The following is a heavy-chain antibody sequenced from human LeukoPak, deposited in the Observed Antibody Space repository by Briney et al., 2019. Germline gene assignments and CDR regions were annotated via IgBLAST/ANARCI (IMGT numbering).Heavy chain of an antibody. CDR2: TYYKSKWYN. CDR3: ARGRDIVVVPAAPPYGMDV. D-gene: IGHD2-2*01. V-gene: IGHV6-1*01. CDR1: GDSVSSNTAA. J-gene: IGHJ6*02. Sequence: SQTLSLTCAISGDSVSSNTAAWNWIRQSPSRGLEWLGRTYYKSKWYNDYAVSVKSRITINPDTSKNQFSLQLNSVTPEDTAVYYCARGRDIVVVPAAPPYGMDVWGQGTTVTVSS.